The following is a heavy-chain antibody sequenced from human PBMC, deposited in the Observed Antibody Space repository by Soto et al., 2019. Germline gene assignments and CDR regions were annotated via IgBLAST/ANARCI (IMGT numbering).Heavy chain of an antibody. V-gene: IGHV1-69*13. J-gene: IGHJ6*02. CDR3: ASVAPSYYGMDV. CDR2: IIPIFGTA. Sequence: SVKVSCKASGGTFSSYAISWVRQAPGQGLEWMGGIIPIFGTANYAQKFQGRVTITADESTNTAYMELSSLRSEDTAVYYCASVAPSYYGMDVWGQGTTVTVSS. CDR1: GGTFSSYA. D-gene: IGHD2-15*01.